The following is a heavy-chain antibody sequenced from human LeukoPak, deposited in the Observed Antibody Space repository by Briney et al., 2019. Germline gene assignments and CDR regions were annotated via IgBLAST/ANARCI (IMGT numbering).Heavy chain of an antibody. CDR2: ISSSSRYK. CDR3: ARDRGSGGSWNHDAFDI. CDR1: GFTFSSYS. V-gene: IGHV3-21*01. J-gene: IGHJ3*02. Sequence: PGGSLRLSCAASGFTFSSYSMNWVRQAAGKGLEWVSSISSSSRYKYYADSLRGRFTIYRNNAKNPLYLQMNSLRAEDTAVYYCARDRGSGGSWNHDAFDIWGQGTMVTVSS. D-gene: IGHD2-15*01.